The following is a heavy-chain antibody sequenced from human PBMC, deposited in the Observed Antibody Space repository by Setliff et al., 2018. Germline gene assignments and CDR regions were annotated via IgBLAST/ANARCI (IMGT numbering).Heavy chain of an antibody. CDR1: GDSISNYY. Sequence: ETLSLTCTVSGDSISNYYWTWIRQPPGKGLEWIGYIYYSGTTNYNPSLKSRVTISVDTSKNQFSLKLTSVTAADTAVYYCARGHPNSSRGSLVYWGQGTLVTVSS. D-gene: IGHD6-6*01. V-gene: IGHV4-59*01. CDR3: ARGHPNSSRGSLVY. J-gene: IGHJ4*02. CDR2: IYYSGTT.